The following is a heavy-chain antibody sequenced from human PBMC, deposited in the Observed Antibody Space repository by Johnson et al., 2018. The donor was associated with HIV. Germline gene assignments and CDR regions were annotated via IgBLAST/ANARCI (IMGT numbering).Heavy chain of an antibody. D-gene: IGHD3-22*01. Sequence: QVQLVESGGGVVRPGGSLRLSCAASGFTVSSNYMSWVRQAPGKGLEWISFISSGGGTTSYSDSVKGRFTISRDNGKKSLYLQMDSLRAEDTAVYYCAKGSGYYAAFDIWGQGTMVTVSS. J-gene: IGHJ3*02. CDR1: GFTVSSNY. V-gene: IGHV3-11*04. CDR2: ISSGGGTT. CDR3: AKGSGYYAAFDI.